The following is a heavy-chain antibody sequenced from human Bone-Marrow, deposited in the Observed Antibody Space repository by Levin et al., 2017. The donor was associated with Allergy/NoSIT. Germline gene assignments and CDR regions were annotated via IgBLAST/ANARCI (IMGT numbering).Heavy chain of an antibody. V-gene: IGHV3-30*02. Sequence: GESLKISCAASGFTFTKYGMHWVRQAPGKGLEWLAYLSYDGRNKYYAESVKGRFTMSRDNVNDRLFLQMDSLRTDDTAVYFCAKDPCSSATCYGTYYYFDGMDAWGRGTTVTVSS. CDR2: LSYDGRNK. D-gene: IGHD2-2*01. CDR3: AKDPCSSATCYGTYYYFDGMDA. CDR1: GFTFTKYG. J-gene: IGHJ6*02.